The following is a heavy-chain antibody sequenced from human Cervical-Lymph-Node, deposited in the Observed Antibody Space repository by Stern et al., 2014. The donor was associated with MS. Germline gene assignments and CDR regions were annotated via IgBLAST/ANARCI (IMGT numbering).Heavy chain of an antibody. D-gene: IGHD2-2*02. CDR1: GDSLTEPY. CDR2: FDPGGGET. J-gene: IGHJ6*02. CDR3: VTREGGNRDYELLYRYGMDV. Sequence: VQLVESGAEVKKPGASVRVSCQVSGDSLTEPYMHWVRQAPGKGLEWMGGFDPGGGETIYEPQCQGRLTVTEDTSADTVYMEMSSLRSDDTALYYCVTREGGNRDYELLYRYGMDVWGQGTTVTVSS. V-gene: IGHV1-24*01.